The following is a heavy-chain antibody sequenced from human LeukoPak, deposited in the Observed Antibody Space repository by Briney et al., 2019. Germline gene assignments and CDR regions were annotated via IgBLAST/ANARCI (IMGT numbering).Heavy chain of an antibody. J-gene: IGHJ6*02. D-gene: IGHD2-8*01. CDR2: ISYDGSNK. CDR3: AKDRAVYAIQLYYYGMDV. CDR1: GFTFSSYG. V-gene: IGHV3-30*18. Sequence: PGRSLRLSCAASGFTFSSYGMHWVRQAPGKGLEWVAVISYDGSNKYYADSVKGRFTISRDDSKNTLYLQMNSLRAEDTAVYYCAKDRAVYAIQLYYYGMDVWGQGTTVTVSS.